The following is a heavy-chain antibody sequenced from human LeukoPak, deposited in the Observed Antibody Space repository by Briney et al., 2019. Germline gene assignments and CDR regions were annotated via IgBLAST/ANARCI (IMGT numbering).Heavy chain of an antibody. J-gene: IGHJ4*02. V-gene: IGHV5-51*01. CDR3: ARIYDSSGYSLVY. Sequence: GESLKISCQGSGYSFTAYSIGWARQMPGKGLEWMGIIYPGDSDTRYSPSFQGQVTISADKSISTAYLQWSSLKASDTAMYYCARIYDSSGYSLVYWGQGTLVTVSS. CDR2: IYPGDSDT. CDR1: GYSFTAYS. D-gene: IGHD3-22*01.